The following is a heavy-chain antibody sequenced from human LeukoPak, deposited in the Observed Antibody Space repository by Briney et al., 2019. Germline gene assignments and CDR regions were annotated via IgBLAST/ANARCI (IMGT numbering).Heavy chain of an antibody. D-gene: IGHD4-17*01. CDR2: IYYSGST. CDR3: ARSYGDPDY. J-gene: IGHJ4*02. V-gene: IGHV4-59*11. CDR1: GGSISSHY. Sequence: SETLSLTCTVSGGSISSHYWSWIRQPPGKGLEWIGYIYYSGSTNYNPSLKSRVTISVDTSKNQFSLKLSSVTAADTAVYYCARSYGDPDYWGQGTLVTVSS.